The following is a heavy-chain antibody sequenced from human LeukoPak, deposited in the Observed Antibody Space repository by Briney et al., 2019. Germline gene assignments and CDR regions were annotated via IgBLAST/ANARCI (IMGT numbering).Heavy chain of an antibody. V-gene: IGHV3-7*01. CDR2: IKQDGSEK. D-gene: IGHD6-6*01. CDR3: ARADSSIAARLSRSSIFNYYYYMDV. J-gene: IGHJ6*03. CDR1: GFTLISYW. Sequence: GGSLRLSCAASGFTLISYWMTWVRQAPGKGLEWVANIKQDGSEKYYVDSVKGRFTISRDSAKNSLYLQMNSLRDEDTAVYYCARADSSIAARLSRSSIFNYYYYMDVWGKGTTVTVSS.